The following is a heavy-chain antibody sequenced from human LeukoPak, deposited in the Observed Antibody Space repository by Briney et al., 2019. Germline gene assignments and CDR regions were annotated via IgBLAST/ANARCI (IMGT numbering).Heavy chain of an antibody. CDR2: IYYSGST. V-gene: IGHV4-31*03. CDR1: GGSISSGGYY. CDR3: ARSLRYCSSTSCYSYYYYGMDV. J-gene: IGHJ6*02. D-gene: IGHD2-2*01. Sequence: PSETLSRTCTVSGGSISSGGYYWSWIRQHPGKGLEWIGYIYYSGSTYYNPSLKSRVTISVDTSKNQFSLKLSSVTAADTAVYYCARSLRYCSSTSCYSYYYYGMDVWGQGTTVTVSS.